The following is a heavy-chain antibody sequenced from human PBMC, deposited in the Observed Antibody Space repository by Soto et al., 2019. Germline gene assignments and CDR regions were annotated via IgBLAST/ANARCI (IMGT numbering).Heavy chain of an antibody. V-gene: IGHV4-34*01. CDR3: ARGPGSSGWYLTRSAFDI. CDR1: GGSFSGYY. J-gene: IGHJ3*02. Sequence: SETLSLTCAVYGGSFSGYYWSWIRQPPGKGLEWIGEINHSGSTNYNPSLKSRVTISVDTSKNQFSLKLSSVTAADTAVYYCARGPGSSGWYLTRSAFDISGQGTMVTVSS. D-gene: IGHD6-19*01. CDR2: INHSGST.